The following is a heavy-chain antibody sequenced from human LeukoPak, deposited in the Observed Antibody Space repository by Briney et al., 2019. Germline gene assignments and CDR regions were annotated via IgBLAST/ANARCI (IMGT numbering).Heavy chain of an antibody. CDR1: GYTFTSYG. Sequence: ASVKVSCKASGYTFTSYGISWVRQAPGQGLEWMGWINPNSGGTNYAQKFQGRVTMTRDTSISTAYMELSRLRSDDTAVYYCARVEAGKGSYYYDSSGYWDYWGQGTLVTVSS. D-gene: IGHD3-22*01. J-gene: IGHJ4*02. V-gene: IGHV1-2*02. CDR3: ARVEAGKGSYYYDSSGYWDY. CDR2: INPNSGGT.